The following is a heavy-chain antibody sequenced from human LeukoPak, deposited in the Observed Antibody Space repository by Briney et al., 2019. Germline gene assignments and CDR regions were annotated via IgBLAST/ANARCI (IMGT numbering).Heavy chain of an antibody. D-gene: IGHD5-18*01. J-gene: IGHJ4*02. Sequence: SETLSLTCTVSGGSISSGSYYWSWIRQPAGKGLEWIGRIYTSGSTNYNPSLKSRVTISVDTSKNQFSLKLSSVTAADTAVYYCARVPLSYGYGRYYFDYWGQGTLVTVSS. CDR2: IYTSGST. V-gene: IGHV4-61*02. CDR3: ARVPLSYGYGRYYFDY. CDR1: GGSISSGSYY.